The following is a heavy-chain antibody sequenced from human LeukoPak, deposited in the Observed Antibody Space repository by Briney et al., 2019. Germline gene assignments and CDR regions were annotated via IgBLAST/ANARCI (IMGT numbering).Heavy chain of an antibody. CDR2: IIPIFGTA. CDR1: GGTFSSYA. Sequence: ASVKVSCKASGGTFSSYATSWARQAPGQGLEWMGGIIPIFGTANYAQKFQGRVTITTDESTSTAYMELSSLRSEDTAVYYCASKATEAFDIWGQGTMVTVSS. D-gene: IGHD1-14*01. CDR3: ASKATEAFDI. J-gene: IGHJ3*02. V-gene: IGHV1-69*05.